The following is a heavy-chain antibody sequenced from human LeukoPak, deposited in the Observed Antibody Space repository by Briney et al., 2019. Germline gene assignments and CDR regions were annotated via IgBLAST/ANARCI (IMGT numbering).Heavy chain of an antibody. CDR2: IYTSGST. CDR1: GGSISSGSYY. Sequence: SQTLSLTCTLSGGSISSGSYYRSWIRQPAGKGLEWIGRIYTSGSTNYNPSLKSRVTISVDTSKNQFSLKLSSVTAADTAVYYCARESIAARYFDYWGQGTLVTVSS. D-gene: IGHD6-6*01. CDR3: ARESIAARYFDY. J-gene: IGHJ4*02. V-gene: IGHV4-61*02.